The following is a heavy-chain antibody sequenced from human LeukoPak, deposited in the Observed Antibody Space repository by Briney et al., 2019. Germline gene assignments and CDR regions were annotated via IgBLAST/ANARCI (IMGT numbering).Heavy chain of an antibody. V-gene: IGHV3-7*01. D-gene: IGHD4-23*01. CDR3: ARDQRWRFNFDS. J-gene: IGHJ4*02. CDR2: IKEDESEK. CDR1: GFTFSNYW. Sequence: GGSLRLSCAASGFTFSNYWMSWVRQAPGNGPEWVANIKEDESEKNYVDSVKGRFTISRDSAKNSLYLQMNSLRAEDTAVYYCARDQRWRFNFDSWGQGILVTVSS.